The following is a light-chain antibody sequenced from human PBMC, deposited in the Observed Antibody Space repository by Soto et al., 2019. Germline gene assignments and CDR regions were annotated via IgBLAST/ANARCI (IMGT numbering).Light chain of an antibody. Sequence: QSALTQPASVSGSPGQSITISCTGTSSDVGGYNYVSWYQQHPGKAPKLMIYDVSNRPSGVSNRFSGSKSGNTASLTIAGLQAEDESDYYCSSYTSSSSPYVFGTGTKRTV. CDR2: DVS. CDR1: SSDVGGYNY. J-gene: IGLJ1*01. CDR3: SSYTSSSSPYV. V-gene: IGLV2-14*01.